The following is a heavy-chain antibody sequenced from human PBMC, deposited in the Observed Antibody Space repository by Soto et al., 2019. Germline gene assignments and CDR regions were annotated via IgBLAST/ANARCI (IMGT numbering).Heavy chain of an antibody. Sequence: GGSLRLSCAASGFTVSSNYMSWVRQAPGKGLEWVSVIYSGGSTYYADSVKGRFTISRDNYKNTLYLQMNSLRAEDTAVYYCARAENYDSSGYSAAFDYWGQGTLVTVSS. CDR2: IYSGGST. V-gene: IGHV3-53*01. J-gene: IGHJ4*02. D-gene: IGHD3-22*01. CDR1: GFTVSSNY. CDR3: ARAENYDSSGYSAAFDY.